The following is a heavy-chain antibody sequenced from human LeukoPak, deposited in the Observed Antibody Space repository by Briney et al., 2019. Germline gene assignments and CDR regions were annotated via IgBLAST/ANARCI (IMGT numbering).Heavy chain of an antibody. CDR3: ARHPFATPFDF. CDR2: AYYSGHT. CDR1: GGSISDNY. D-gene: IGHD2-15*01. J-gene: IGHJ4*02. Sequence: SETLSLTCTVSGGSISDNYWSWIRQPPGKGLEWIGYAYYSGHTNYNSSLKSRVTMSLDTSKSQFSLRLSSVTAADTAVYFCARHPFATPFDFWGPGTLVTVSS. V-gene: IGHV4-59*08.